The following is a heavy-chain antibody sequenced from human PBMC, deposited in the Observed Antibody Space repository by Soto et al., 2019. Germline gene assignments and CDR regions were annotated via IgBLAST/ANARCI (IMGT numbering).Heavy chain of an antibody. J-gene: IGHJ4*02. D-gene: IGHD2-8*01. CDR1: GFTFSTYG. V-gene: IGHV3-48*02. Sequence: EVQLVESGGGLVQPGGSLRLSCAASGFTFSTYGINWVRQAPGKGLEWISYISDNSSVIYYADAVKGRFTISRDNAKNSLYLQMNSLRDEDTAVYYCARDRDAYCSKGICSGPYFDYWGQGTLVTVSS. CDR3: ARDRDAYCSKGICSGPYFDY. CDR2: ISDNSSVI.